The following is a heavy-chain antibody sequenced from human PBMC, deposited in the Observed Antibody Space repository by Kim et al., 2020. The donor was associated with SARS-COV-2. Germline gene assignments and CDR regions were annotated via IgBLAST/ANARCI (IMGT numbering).Heavy chain of an antibody. CDR2: ITPSGDST. V-gene: IGHV1-46*01. CDR3: VRADHGQHFDH. J-gene: IGHJ4*02. Sequence: ASVKVSCKASGYTFSDYYMHWVRQAPGQGLEWMGIITPSGDSTNYTQKAEGRVTMTRDTSTSTVYMELSSPRFDDTAVYFCVRADHGQHFDHWGQGTLVT. CDR1: GYTFSDYY.